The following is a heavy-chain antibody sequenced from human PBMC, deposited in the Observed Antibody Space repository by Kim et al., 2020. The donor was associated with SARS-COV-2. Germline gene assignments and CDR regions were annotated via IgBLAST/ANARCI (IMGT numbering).Heavy chain of an antibody. CDR3: ATAGISGTSASHY. Sequence: GGSLRLSCAASGFTVSSNYMIWVRQAPGKGLEWVSVIYSGGDSTYYADSVKGRFTISRGNSKNTLYLQMNSLRAEDTAVYYCATAGISGTSASHYWGRGTLVTVSS. J-gene: IGHJ4*02. CDR2: IYSGGDST. D-gene: IGHD1-20*01. CDR1: GFTVSSNY. V-gene: IGHV3-53*01.